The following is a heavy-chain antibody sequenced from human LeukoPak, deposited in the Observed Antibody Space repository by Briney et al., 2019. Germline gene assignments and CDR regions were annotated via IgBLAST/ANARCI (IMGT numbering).Heavy chain of an antibody. D-gene: IGHD1-26*01. CDR2: MNSDGADT. J-gene: IGHJ4*02. CDR3: AKGIEGATDY. CDR1: GFTFRTTW. V-gene: IGHV3-74*01. Sequence: GGSLRLSCVASGFTFRTTWMHWVRQAPGKGLVWVSRMNSDGADTTYEDSVKGRFTMSRDNAENTLYLETDSLRAEDTAVYYCAKGIEGATDYWGQGTLVTVSS.